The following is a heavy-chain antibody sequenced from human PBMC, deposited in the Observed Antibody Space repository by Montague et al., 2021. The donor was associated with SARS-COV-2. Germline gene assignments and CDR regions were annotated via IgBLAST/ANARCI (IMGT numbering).Heavy chain of an antibody. D-gene: IGHD1-14*01. J-gene: IGHJ3*01. Sequence: SETLSLTCAVSGGSLSSSDWGWIRQPPGKGLEWIGFFYSSGITDSNPSFKSRVSISFDTSKNQVSLKLRSVTTADTAVYYCARETMTGDAFDVWGQGTMVTVS. CDR2: FYSSGIT. CDR3: ARETMTGDAFDV. V-gene: IGHV4-59*12. CDR1: GGSLSSSD.